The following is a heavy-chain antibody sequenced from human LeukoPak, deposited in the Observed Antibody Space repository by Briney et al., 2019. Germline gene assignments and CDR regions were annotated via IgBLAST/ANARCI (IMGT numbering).Heavy chain of an antibody. CDR3: ARSRAFGELLNWLDP. CDR2: IYTSGST. V-gene: IGHV4-4*07. D-gene: IGHD3-10*01. J-gene: IGHJ5*02. Sequence: SETLSLTCTASGGSISSYYWRWIRQPAGKGLEWIGRIYTSGSTNYNPSLKSRVTMSVDTSKNQFSLKLSSVTAADTAVYYCARSRAFGELLNWLDPWGQGTLVTVSS. CDR1: GGSISSYY.